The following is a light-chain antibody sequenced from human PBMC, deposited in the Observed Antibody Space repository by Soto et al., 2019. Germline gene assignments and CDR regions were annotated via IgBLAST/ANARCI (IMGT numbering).Light chain of an antibody. J-gene: IGLJ1*01. V-gene: IGLV2-23*01. CDR2: EGF. CDR3: SSYAGSTTYV. Sequence: QSALTRPAWVSGSPGQSITLSCTGTSNDVGTYNLVSWYQQHPGKAPKLIIFEGFKRPSGVSNRFSGSKSGNTASLTISGLQAEDEADYYCSSYAGSTTYVFGTGTKVTVL. CDR1: SNDVGTYNL.